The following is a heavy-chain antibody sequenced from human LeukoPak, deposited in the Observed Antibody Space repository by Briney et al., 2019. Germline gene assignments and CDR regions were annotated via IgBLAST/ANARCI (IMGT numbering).Heavy chain of an antibody. J-gene: IGHJ4*02. D-gene: IGHD3-22*01. Sequence: GGSLRLSCAASGFTFSDYWMTWVRQAPGKGLEWVANIKQDGSEKYYVDSVKGRFTIFRDNAKNSLYLQMNSLRAEDTAVYYCARNYYDSSVYYPLGYWGQGTLVTVSS. V-gene: IGHV3-7*01. CDR3: ARNYYDSSVYYPLGY. CDR1: GFTFSDYW. CDR2: IKQDGSEK.